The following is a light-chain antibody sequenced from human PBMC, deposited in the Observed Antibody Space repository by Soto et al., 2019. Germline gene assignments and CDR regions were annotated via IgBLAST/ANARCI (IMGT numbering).Light chain of an antibody. J-gene: IGKJ1*01. V-gene: IGKV3-20*01. CDR2: AAS. CDR3: RQHGNSLTYT. CDR1: QSVISNY. Sequence: EVVLTQSPGTVSLSPGERVTLSCRASQSVISNYLAWYQQRPGQSPMLLIYAASSRATGIPARFSGRGSRTNVATSISSLEREEFGVYYCRQHGNSLTYTFGQGTKVEIK.